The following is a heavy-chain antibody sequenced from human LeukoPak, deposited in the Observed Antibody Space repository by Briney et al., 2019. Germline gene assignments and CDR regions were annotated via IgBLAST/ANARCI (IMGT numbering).Heavy chain of an antibody. D-gene: IGHD4-17*01. Sequence: GGSLRLSCAASGFTFSSYAMSWVRQAPGKGLEWVSAISGSGGSTYYADSVKGRFTISRDNSKNTLYLRMNSLRAEDTAVYYCAKDSMNYGDYIYGAFDIWGQGTMVTVSS. V-gene: IGHV3-23*01. CDR3: AKDSMNYGDYIYGAFDI. J-gene: IGHJ3*02. CDR2: ISGSGGST. CDR1: GFTFSSYA.